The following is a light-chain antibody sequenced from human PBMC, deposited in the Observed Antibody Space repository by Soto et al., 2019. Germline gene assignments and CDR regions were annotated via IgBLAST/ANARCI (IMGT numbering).Light chain of an antibody. J-gene: IGKJ1*01. V-gene: IGKV3-11*01. CDR2: DVS. Sequence: IVLTQSPAIMSLSPEESTYLSCMASQSVSDYLAWYQQKPGQAPRLFIYDVSKRATGIPARFSGSGSGTDFTLTISSLEPEDFAVYFCQQRYDWPWTFGQGTKVDI. CDR1: QSVSDY. CDR3: QQRYDWPWT.